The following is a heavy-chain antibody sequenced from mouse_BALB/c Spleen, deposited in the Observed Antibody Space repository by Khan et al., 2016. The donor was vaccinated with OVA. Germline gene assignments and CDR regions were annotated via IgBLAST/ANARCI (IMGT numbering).Heavy chain of an antibody. Sequence: ESGPGLVKPSQSLSLTRSVTGYSITSGYYWNWIRQFPGNKLEWMDYIRYDGSNNYNPSLKNRIPITRDTSKNQFLLKLNSVTTEDTATYYGAGDYYGTSWYFDVWGAGTTVTVSS. J-gene: IGHJ1*01. CDR2: IRYDGSN. CDR1: GYSITSGYY. D-gene: IGHD1-1*01. CDR3: AGDYYGTSWYFDV. V-gene: IGHV3-6*02.